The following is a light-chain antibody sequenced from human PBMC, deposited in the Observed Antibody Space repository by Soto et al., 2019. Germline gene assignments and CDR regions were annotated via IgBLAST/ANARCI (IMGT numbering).Light chain of an antibody. CDR2: GAS. J-gene: IGKJ4*01. CDR1: QIVSSTY. V-gene: IGKV3-20*01. Sequence: EIVLTQSPGTLSLSPGERATLSCRASQIVSSTYLAWFQQKPGQAPRLLIYGASTRATGIPDRFSGSGSGADFTLTMSGLEPEDFGLYYCQQYGVTPPNTFGGGTKVDIK. CDR3: QQYGVTPPNT.